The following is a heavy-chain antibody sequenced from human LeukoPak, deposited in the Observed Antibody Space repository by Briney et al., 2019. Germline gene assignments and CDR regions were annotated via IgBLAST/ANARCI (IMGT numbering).Heavy chain of an antibody. D-gene: IGHD4-17*01. J-gene: IGHJ4*02. CDR2: IYSGGST. CDR1: GFTVSSKY. Sequence: GGSLRLSCAASGFTVSSKYMSWVRQAPGKGLEWVSVIYSGGSTYYADSVKGRFTISRDNSKNTLYLQMNSLRAEDTAVYYCARVGSHDYGDYVADYWGQGTLVTVSS. V-gene: IGHV3-53*01. CDR3: ARVGSHDYGDYVADY.